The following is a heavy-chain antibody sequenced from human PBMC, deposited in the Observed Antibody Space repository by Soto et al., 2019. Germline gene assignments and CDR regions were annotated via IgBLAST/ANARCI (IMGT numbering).Heavy chain of an antibody. Sequence: QEQLVESEGGVVQPGRSLRLSCAASGFSFSSYGMHWVRQAPGKGLEWVATIWYDGSNIHYADSVKGRFTISRDNSKNTLYLQMSSLRAEDTAVYYCARDLGMIVVGDYWGQGNLVTVSS. CDR1: GFSFSSYG. CDR2: IWYDGSNI. J-gene: IGHJ4*02. D-gene: IGHD3-22*01. V-gene: IGHV3-33*01. CDR3: ARDLGMIVVGDY.